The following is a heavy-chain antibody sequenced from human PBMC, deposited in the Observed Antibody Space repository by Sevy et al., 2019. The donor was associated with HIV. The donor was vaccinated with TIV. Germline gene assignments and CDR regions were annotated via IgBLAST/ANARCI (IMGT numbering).Heavy chain of an antibody. D-gene: IGHD6-13*01. CDR3: ARGALTPKSNSSSWYGGAFDI. Sequence: ASVKVSCKASGYTFTGYYMHWVRQAPGQGLEWMGWINPNSGGTNYAQKFQGRVTMTRDTSISTAYMELSRLRSDDTAVYYYARGALTPKSNSSSWYGGAFDIWGQGTMVTVSS. CDR1: GYTFTGYY. V-gene: IGHV1-2*02. CDR2: INPNSGGT. J-gene: IGHJ3*02.